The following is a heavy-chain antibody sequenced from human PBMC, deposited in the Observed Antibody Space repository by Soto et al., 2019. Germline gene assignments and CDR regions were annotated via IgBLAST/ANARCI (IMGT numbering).Heavy chain of an antibody. CDR2: ISAYNGNT. D-gene: IGHD3-22*01. CDR1: GYTFTSYG. Sequence: GDSVKVSCKASGYTFTSYGVSWVRQAPGQGLEWMGWISAYNGNTNYAQKLQGRVTMTTDTSTSTAYMGLRSLRSDDTAVYYCARDSSYYDSSGYSEWVFFDYWGQGTLVTVSS. V-gene: IGHV1-18*01. CDR3: ARDSSYYDSSGYSEWVFFDY. J-gene: IGHJ4*02.